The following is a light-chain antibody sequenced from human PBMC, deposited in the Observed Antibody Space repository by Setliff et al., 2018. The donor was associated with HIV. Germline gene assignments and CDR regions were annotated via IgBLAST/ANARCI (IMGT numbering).Light chain of an antibody. J-gene: IGLJ1*01. CDR1: SSNIGGGYD. CDR3: QSYDSSLTGFYV. Sequence: ESGAPGQRVTISCTGSSSNIGGGYDVHWYQQLPGTAPKLLIYGDVNRPSGVPDRFSASKSGTSASLAITGLQAEDEADYYCQSYDSSLTGFYVFGTGTKVTVL. V-gene: IGLV1-40*01. CDR2: GDV.